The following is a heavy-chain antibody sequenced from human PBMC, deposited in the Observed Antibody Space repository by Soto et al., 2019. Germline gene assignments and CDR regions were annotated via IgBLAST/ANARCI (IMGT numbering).Heavy chain of an antibody. D-gene: IGHD2-2*01. V-gene: IGHV3-49*03. CDR1: GFTFGDYA. Sequence: GGSLRLSCTASGFTFGDYAMSWFRQAPGKGLEWVGFIRSKAYGGTTEYAASVKGRFTISRDDSKSIAYLQMNSLKTEDTAVYYCTRDGKVKEDIVVVRDYWGQGTLVTVSS. CDR3: TRDGKVKEDIVVVRDY. J-gene: IGHJ4*02. CDR2: IRSKAYGGTT.